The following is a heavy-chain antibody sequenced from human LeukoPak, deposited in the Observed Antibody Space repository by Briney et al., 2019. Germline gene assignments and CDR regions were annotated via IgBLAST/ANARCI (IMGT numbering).Heavy chain of an antibody. Sequence: GGSLRLSCVASGFTFGTYAMNWVRQAPGKGLEWVSGISGSGGGTYYGDSVKGRFTISRENSKNTVYMQRCNRRADDTAVYYCAKGGGSGSYYIFDFWGQGTLVTVSS. D-gene: IGHD3-10*01. V-gene: IGHV3-23*01. CDR2: ISGSGGGT. CDR3: AKGGGSGSYYIFDF. J-gene: IGHJ4*02. CDR1: GFTFGTYA.